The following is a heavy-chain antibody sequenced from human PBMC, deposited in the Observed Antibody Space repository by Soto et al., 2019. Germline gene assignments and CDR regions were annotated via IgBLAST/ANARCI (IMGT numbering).Heavy chain of an antibody. CDR3: ARDSLLSYDFWSGYYDY. V-gene: IGHV3-33*01. CDR1: GFTFSSYG. J-gene: IGHJ4*02. Sequence: GGSLRLSCAASGFTFSSYGMHWVRQAPGKGLEWVAVIWYDGSNKYYADSVKGRFTISRDNSKNTLYLQMNSLRAEDTAVYYCARDSLLSYDFWSGYYDYWGQGTLVTVSS. CDR2: IWYDGSNK. D-gene: IGHD3-3*01.